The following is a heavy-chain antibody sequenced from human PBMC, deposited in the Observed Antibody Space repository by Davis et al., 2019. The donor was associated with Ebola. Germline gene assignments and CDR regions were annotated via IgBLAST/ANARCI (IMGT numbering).Heavy chain of an antibody. J-gene: IGHJ6*03. CDR1: GYTFTGYY. Sequence: ASVKVSCKASGYTFTGYYMHWVRQAPGQGLEWMGWINPNSGGTNYAQKFQGRVTMTRDTSISTAYMELSRLRSDDTAVYYCARGDEADKAGNYYYYYMDVWGKGTTVTVSS. D-gene: IGHD5-24*01. V-gene: IGHV1-2*02. CDR3: ARGDEADKAGNYYYYYMDV. CDR2: INPNSGGT.